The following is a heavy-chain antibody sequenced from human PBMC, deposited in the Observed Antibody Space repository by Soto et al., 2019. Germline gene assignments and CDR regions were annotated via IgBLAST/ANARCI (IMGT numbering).Heavy chain of an antibody. CDR2: IYYSGST. Sequence: ETLSLTCTVSGGSISSSSYYWGWIRQPPGKGLEWIGSIYYSGSTYYNPSLKSRVTISVDTSKNQFSLKLSSVTAADTAVYYCARDYYSSSSHWFDPWGQGTLVTVSS. CDR1: GGSISSSSYY. J-gene: IGHJ5*02. CDR3: ARDYYSSSSHWFDP. D-gene: IGHD6-6*01. V-gene: IGHV4-39*02.